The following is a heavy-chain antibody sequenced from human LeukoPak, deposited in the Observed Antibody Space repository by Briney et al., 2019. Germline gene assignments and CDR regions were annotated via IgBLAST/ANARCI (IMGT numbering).Heavy chain of an antibody. J-gene: IGHJ6*02. CDR2: INHSGRT. CDR1: GGSFSDYF. CDR3: ARDVAVVPAAIHYGMDV. V-gene: IGHV4-34*01. Sequence: SETLSLTCAVYGGSFSDYFWGWIRQPPGKGLEWIGEINHSGRTYYNPSLKSRVTISVDTSKNQLSLNLSSVTAADTAVYYCARDVAVVPAAIHYGMDVWGQGTTVTVSS. D-gene: IGHD2-2*01.